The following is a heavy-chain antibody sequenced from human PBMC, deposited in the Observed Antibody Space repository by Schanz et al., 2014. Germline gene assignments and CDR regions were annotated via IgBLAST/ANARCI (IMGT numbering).Heavy chain of an antibody. CDR2: ISGSGGST. J-gene: IGHJ3*02. CDR1: GFIFSDYY. Sequence: QVQLVESGGGLVKPGGSLRLSCAASGFIFSDYYMAWIRQAPGKGLEWVSAISGSGGSTYYADSVKGRFTISRDNAKNSLYLQMNGLRAEDTAVYYCARVALPGYSSPRDAFDIWGQGTMVTVSS. V-gene: IGHV3-11*04. D-gene: IGHD5-18*01. CDR3: ARVALPGYSSPRDAFDI.